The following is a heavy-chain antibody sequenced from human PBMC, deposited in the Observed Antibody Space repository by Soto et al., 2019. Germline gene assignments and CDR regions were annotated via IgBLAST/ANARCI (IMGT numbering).Heavy chain of an antibody. D-gene: IGHD1-7*01. Sequence: ASVKVSCKASGYTFTNYGTSWVRQAPGQGLEWMGWISAYNGNTNYAQNLQGRVTMTTDTSTSTAYMELRSLRSDDTAVYYCARDWNYDRFDPWGQGTLVTVSS. CDR2: ISAYNGNT. CDR3: ARDWNYDRFDP. J-gene: IGHJ5*02. V-gene: IGHV1-18*01. CDR1: GYTFTNYG.